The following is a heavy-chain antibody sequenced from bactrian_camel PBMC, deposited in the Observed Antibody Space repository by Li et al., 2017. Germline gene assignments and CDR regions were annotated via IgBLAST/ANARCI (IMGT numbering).Heavy chain of an antibody. J-gene: IGHJ4*01. CDR2: ISAGGGNT. CDR3: AAGQWHTDDYKY. Sequence: VQLVESGGGLVQPRGSLTLSCAVSGITFSVYDMSWVRQVPGKGLEWVSAISAGGGNTHYAGTVKGRFISSRDDAKNTAYLQMNSLKSEDTALYYCAAGQWHTDDYKYWGQGTQVTVS. CDR1: GITFSVYD. V-gene: IGHV3S40*01. D-gene: IGHD7*01.